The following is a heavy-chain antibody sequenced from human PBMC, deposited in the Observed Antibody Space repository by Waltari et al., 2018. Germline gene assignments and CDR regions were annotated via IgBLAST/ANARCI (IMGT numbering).Heavy chain of an antibody. CDR2: IYTSGST. CDR3: ARVGLEYSSSYYFDY. Sequence: QVQLQESGPGLVKPSETLSLTCTVSGGSISSYYWSWIRPPAGKGLEWIGRIYTSGSTNYNPSLKSRVTMSVDTSKNQFSLKLSSVTAADTAVYYCARVGLEYSSSYYFDYWGQGTLVTVSS. D-gene: IGHD6-6*01. J-gene: IGHJ4*02. V-gene: IGHV4-4*07. CDR1: GGSISSYY.